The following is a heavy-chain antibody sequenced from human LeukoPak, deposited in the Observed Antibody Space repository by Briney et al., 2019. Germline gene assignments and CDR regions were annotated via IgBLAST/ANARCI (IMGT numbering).Heavy chain of an antibody. D-gene: IGHD4-17*01. V-gene: IGHV4-61*02. CDR1: GGSISSGSYY. J-gene: IGHJ4*02. Sequence: PSETLTLTCTVSGGSISSGSYYWSWIRQPAGKGLEWIGRIYTSGSTNYNPSLKSRVTISVDTSKNQFSLKLSSVTAADTAVYYCARDTLTNGDSFDYWGQGTLVTVSS. CDR3: ARDTLTNGDSFDY. CDR2: IYTSGST.